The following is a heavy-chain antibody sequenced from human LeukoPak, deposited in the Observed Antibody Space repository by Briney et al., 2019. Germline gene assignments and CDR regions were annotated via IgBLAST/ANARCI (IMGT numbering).Heavy chain of an antibody. CDR1: GFTFSSYD. D-gene: IGHD4-17*01. V-gene: IGHV3-30*03. Sequence: GGSLRLSCAASGFTFSSYDMHWVRQAPGKGLEWVTVISYDGSNKYYGDSVKGRFTISRDNSKNTLYLKMNSLRAEDTAVYYCASNFHGGYHYWGQGTLVTVSS. CDR2: ISYDGSNK. CDR3: ASNFHGGYHY. J-gene: IGHJ4*02.